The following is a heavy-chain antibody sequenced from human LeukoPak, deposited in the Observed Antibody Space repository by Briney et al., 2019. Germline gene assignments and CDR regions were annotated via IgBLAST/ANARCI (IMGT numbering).Heavy chain of an antibody. Sequence: SETLSLTCTISGGSISSSSYYWGWIRRPPGKGLEWIGIVHYSGTTYYNPSLKSRVTISVDTSRNQFSLRLSSVTAADTAVYYCARDRSYYSDTGTDYWGQGALVTVSS. J-gene: IGHJ4*02. CDR1: GGSISSSSYY. CDR3: ARDRSYYSDTGTDY. V-gene: IGHV4-39*07. CDR2: VHYSGTT. D-gene: IGHD3-22*01.